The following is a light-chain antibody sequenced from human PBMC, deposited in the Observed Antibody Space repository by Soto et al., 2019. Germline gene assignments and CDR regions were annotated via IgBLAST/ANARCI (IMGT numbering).Light chain of an antibody. CDR2: GAS. V-gene: IGKV3-20*01. J-gene: IGKJ5*01. Sequence: EIVLTQSPGTLSLSPGERATLSCRPSQSVSNSYLAWYQQKPGQAPRLLMYGASNRATGIPDRFSGSGSETDFTLTISRLEPEDFAVYYCQQYGTTRITFGQGTRLEIK. CDR3: QQYGTTRIT. CDR1: QSVSNSY.